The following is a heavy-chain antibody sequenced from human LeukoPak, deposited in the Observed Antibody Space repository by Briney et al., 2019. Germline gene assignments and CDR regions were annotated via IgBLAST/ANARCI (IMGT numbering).Heavy chain of an antibody. D-gene: IGHD4-23*01. CDR2: IGTTSSTI. CDR1: GFTFSTYG. Sequence: GGSLRLSCAASGFTFSTYGINWVRQAPGKGLEWISYIGTTSSTIYYADSVKGRFTISRDNAKNSLYLQMNSLRDEDTGVYYCARHDYGGNSGDSWGQGTLVTVSS. V-gene: IGHV3-48*02. J-gene: IGHJ4*02. CDR3: ARHDYGGNSGDS.